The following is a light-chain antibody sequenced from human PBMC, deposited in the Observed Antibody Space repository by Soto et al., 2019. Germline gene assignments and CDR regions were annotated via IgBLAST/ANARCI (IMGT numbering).Light chain of an antibody. Sequence: IQLTQSPSSLSASVRDRVTITCRASQAISSYLAWYQQKPGKAPKLLIYAASTLQSGVPSRFSGSGSGTDFTLTISSLQPEDSATYYCQQLNSYPWTFGQGTKVEIK. CDR3: QQLNSYPWT. V-gene: IGKV1-9*01. CDR2: AAS. CDR1: QAISSY. J-gene: IGKJ1*01.